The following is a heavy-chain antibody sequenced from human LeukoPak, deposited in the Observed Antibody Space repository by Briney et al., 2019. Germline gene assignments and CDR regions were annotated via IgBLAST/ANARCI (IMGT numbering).Heavy chain of an antibody. V-gene: IGHV3-23*01. J-gene: IGHJ4*02. CDR2: IGGTGTTT. CDR3: ARGRGGSGNYYFDY. Sequence: GGSLRLSCAASGFSFSIFAINWVRQAPGKGLEWVSGIGGTGTTTYYADSVKSRFTIPRDNSKNTVFLQLSSLSAEDTAVYYCARGRGGSGNYYFDYWGQGTLVIAST. D-gene: IGHD3-10*01. CDR1: GFSFSIFA.